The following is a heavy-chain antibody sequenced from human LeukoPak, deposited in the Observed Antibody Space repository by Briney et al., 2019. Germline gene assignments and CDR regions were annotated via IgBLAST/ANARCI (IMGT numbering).Heavy chain of an antibody. Sequence: SEILSLTCAVYGGSFSGYYWGWLRQPPGKGLKWIGSIYSSGSTYYNPSLKSRVTISVDTSKNQFSLKLTSVTAADTAVYYCARHYGPWGQGTLVTVSS. CDR1: GGSFSGYY. CDR2: IYSSGST. CDR3: ARHYGP. V-gene: IGHV4-39*01. J-gene: IGHJ5*02. D-gene: IGHD4-17*01.